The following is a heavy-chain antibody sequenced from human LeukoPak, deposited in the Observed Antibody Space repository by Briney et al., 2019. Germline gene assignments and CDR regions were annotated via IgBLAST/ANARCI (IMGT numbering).Heavy chain of an antibody. CDR2: FDPEDGET. Sequence: ASVKVSCKVSGYTLTELSMHWVRHAPGKGLEWVGGFDPEDGETIYAQKFQGRVTMTEDTSTDTAYMELSSLRSEDTAVYYCATGLSGYYYQSGHFDYWGQGTLVTVPS. CDR1: GYTLTELS. CDR3: ATGLSGYYYQSGHFDY. J-gene: IGHJ4*02. V-gene: IGHV1-24*01. D-gene: IGHD3-22*01.